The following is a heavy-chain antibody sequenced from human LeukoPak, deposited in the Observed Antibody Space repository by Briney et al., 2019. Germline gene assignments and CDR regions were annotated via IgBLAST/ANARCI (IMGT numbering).Heavy chain of an antibody. CDR3: ARVPYYDIGNWFDP. CDR2: INPNSGGT. J-gene: IGHJ5*02. CDR1: GYTFTGYY. V-gene: IGHV1-2*02. Sequence: SVKVSCKASGYTFTGYYMHWVRQAPGQGLEWMGWINPNSGGTNYAQKFQGRVTMTRDTSISTAYMELSRLRSDDTAVYYCARVPYYDIGNWFDPWGQGTLVTVSS. D-gene: IGHD3-9*01.